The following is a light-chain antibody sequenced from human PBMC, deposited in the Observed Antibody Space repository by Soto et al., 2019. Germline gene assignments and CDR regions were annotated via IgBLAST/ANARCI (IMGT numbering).Light chain of an antibody. CDR3: QQLNSYPYT. J-gene: IGKJ2*01. CDR2: AAS. V-gene: IGKV1-9*01. Sequence: DIQLTQSPSFLSASVGDRVTITCRASQGISSYLAWYQQKPGKAPKLLIYAASTLQSGDPSRFSGSGSGTEFTLTISSLQPEDFAAYYCQQLNSYPYTFGQGTKLDIK. CDR1: QGISSY.